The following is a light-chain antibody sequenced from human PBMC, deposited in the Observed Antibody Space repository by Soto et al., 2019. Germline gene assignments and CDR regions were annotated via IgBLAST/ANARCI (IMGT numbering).Light chain of an antibody. CDR3: SSYAGGTYV. CDR1: SSDVGQYNY. CDR2: EVN. J-gene: IGLJ1*01. V-gene: IGLV2-8*01. Sequence: QSALTQPPSASGSPGQSVTISCTGTSSDVGQYNYISWYQQYPGKAPKLLTYEVNRRPSGVPDRFSGSKSGNTASLTVSGLQAEDEADYYCSSYAGGTYVFGSGTRSPS.